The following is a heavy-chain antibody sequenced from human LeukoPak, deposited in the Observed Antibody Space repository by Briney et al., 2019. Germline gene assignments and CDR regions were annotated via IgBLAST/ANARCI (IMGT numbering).Heavy chain of an antibody. V-gene: IGHV5-51*01. Sequence: GKSLKISCKGSGYSFTSYWIGWVRQMPAKGLEWVGIIYPGDSDTRYSPSFQGQVTISADKSISTAYLQWSSLKASGTAMYYCARSINFWSGYYYESFDYWGQGTLVTVSS. D-gene: IGHD3-3*01. CDR1: GYSFTSYW. CDR2: IYPGDSDT. J-gene: IGHJ4*02. CDR3: ARSINFWSGYYYESFDY.